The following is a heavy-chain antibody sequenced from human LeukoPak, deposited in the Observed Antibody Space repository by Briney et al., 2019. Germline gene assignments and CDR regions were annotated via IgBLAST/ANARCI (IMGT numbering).Heavy chain of an antibody. CDR3: ARVYGGQLGGAFDI. V-gene: IGHV1-18*01. J-gene: IGHJ3*02. CDR1: GYTFTSYG. Sequence: GATVKVSCKASGYTFTSYGISWVRQAPGQGLEWMGWISAYNGNTNYAQKLQGRVTMTTDTSTSTAYMELRSLRSDDTAVYYCARVYGGQLGGAFDIWGQGTMVTVSS. D-gene: IGHD4-23*01. CDR2: ISAYNGNT.